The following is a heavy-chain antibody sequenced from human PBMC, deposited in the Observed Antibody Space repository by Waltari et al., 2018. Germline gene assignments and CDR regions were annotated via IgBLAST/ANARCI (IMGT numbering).Heavy chain of an antibody. V-gene: IGHV4-4*02. CDR1: ADSIRGNKW. J-gene: IGHJ6*02. CDR3: ARYEDLYGMDV. D-gene: IGHD2-15*01. CDR2: IYQSGST. Sequence: QVQLQESGPGLVKPSGTLSLTCVVSADSIRGNKWWTWVHQPPGKGLEWIGEIYQSGSTTYNPSLKGRVTMSIDMSKKQLSLRLTSVTTADTAMYYCARYEDLYGMDVWGQGTTVTVSS.